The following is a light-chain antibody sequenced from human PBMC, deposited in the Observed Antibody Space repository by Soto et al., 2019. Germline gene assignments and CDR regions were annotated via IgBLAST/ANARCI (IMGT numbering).Light chain of an antibody. J-gene: IGLJ1*01. CDR1: SSDVGNYNY. Sequence: QSALTQPPSASGSPGQSVTISCTGTSSDVGNYNYVSWYQQHPGKAPKLMIYEVIRRPSGVPDRFSGSKSGNTASLTVSGLQDEDEADYYCSSYAGSHNYVFGTGTKLTVL. V-gene: IGLV2-8*01. CDR3: SSYAGSHNYV. CDR2: EVI.